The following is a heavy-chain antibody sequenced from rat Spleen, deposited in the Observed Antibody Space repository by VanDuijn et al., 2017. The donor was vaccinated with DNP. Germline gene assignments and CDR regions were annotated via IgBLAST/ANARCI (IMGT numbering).Heavy chain of an antibody. J-gene: IGHJ3*01. CDR2: INGAGST. CDR3: ARSPGGGSNWFAY. V-gene: IGHV3-3*01. D-gene: IGHD1-4*01. Sequence: EVQLQESGPGLVKPSQSLSLTCSVTGYSITSSYWGWIRKFPENKLEWMGHINGAGSTNYNPSLKSRISITRDTSKNQFFLQVNSVTTEDTATYYCARSPGGGSNWFAYWGQGTLVTVSS. CDR1: GYSITSSY.